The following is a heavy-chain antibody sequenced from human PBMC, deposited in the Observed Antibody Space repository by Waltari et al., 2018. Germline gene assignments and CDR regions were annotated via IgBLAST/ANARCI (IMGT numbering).Heavy chain of an antibody. CDR1: GGTFSSYA. D-gene: IGHD3-10*01. CDR3: ARSESRITMVRGVIIGYYFDY. CDR2: LLPIFTAA. Sequence: QVQLVQSGAEVKKPGSSVKVSCKPSGGTFSSYAISWVRQAHGQGLEWMGGLLPIFTAANYAKKFQGRVTITTDESTSTAYMELSSLRAEDTAVYYCARSESRITMVRGVIIGYYFDYWGQGTLVTVSS. J-gene: IGHJ4*02. V-gene: IGHV1-69*05.